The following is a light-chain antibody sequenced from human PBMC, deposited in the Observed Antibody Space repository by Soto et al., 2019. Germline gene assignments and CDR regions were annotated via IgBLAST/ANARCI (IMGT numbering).Light chain of an antibody. CDR2: KND. Sequence: NFMLTQPHSVSESPGKTVTISCTRSSGSIASNHVQWYQQRPGSAPTTVIYKNDQRPSGVPDRFSGSIDSSSNSASLTISGLKTEDEADYYCQSYYDNSVVFGGGTKLTVL. J-gene: IGLJ2*01. CDR3: QSYYDNSVV. V-gene: IGLV6-57*04. CDR1: SGSIASNH.